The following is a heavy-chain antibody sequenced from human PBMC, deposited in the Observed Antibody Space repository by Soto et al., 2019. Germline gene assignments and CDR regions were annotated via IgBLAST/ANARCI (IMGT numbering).Heavy chain of an antibody. CDR1: GFTFSSYG. CDR2: ISYDGSNK. V-gene: IGHV3-30*18. D-gene: IGHD2-2*01. CDR3: AKDLVLVAMPDLYYYYYGMDV. J-gene: IGHJ6*02. Sequence: GGSLRLSCAASGFTFSSYGMHWVRQAPGKGLEWVAVISYDGSNKYYADSVKGRFTISRDNSKNTLYLQMNSLGAEDTAVYYCAKDLVLVAMPDLYYYYYGMDVWGQGTTVTVSS.